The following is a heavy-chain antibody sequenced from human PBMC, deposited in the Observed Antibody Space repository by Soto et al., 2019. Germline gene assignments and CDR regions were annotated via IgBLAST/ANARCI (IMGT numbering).Heavy chain of an antibody. CDR3: ARDTPPTAY. V-gene: IGHV1-18*01. CDR1: GYTFPSYH. CDR2: ISAYNTKT. J-gene: IGHJ4*02. Sequence: QVQLVQSGAEVKKPGASVKVSCKTSGYTFPSYHITWVRQAPGQGLEWMGWISAYNTKTKYAQKFQGSVTMTTATFTSTAYMELRSMRSDDTAVYYCARDTPPTAYWGQGTLVTVSS.